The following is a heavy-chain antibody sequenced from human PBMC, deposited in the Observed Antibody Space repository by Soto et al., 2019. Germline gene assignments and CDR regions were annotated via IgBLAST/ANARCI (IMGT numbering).Heavy chain of an antibody. Sequence: QVQLVQSGAEVKKPGTSVRVSCKASGDTFIGYSISWVRQAPGQGLEWMGWVIPTQRTTKYAQRFQGRVTMSVDQFASTTYMELSSLRPEDTALYYCARNMDYYYGPGSGNGHGVWGQGTTVTVFS. CDR3: ARNMDYYYGPGSGNGHGV. V-gene: IGHV1-69*01. CDR1: GDTFIGYS. J-gene: IGHJ6*02. D-gene: IGHD3-10*01. CDR2: VIPTQRTT.